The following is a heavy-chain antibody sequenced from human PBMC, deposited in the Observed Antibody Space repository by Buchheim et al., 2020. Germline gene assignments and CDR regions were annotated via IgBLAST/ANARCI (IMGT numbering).Heavy chain of an antibody. V-gene: IGHV4-4*02. Sequence: QVQLQESGPGLVKPSGTLSLTCDVSGGSISSNYWWCWVREPPGMGLEWIGEISHSGSTNYNPSLKSRVTIYVDKSKNKFSLKLTSVTAADTAVYYCARIPYYYYYGLDVWGQGTT. D-gene: IGHD2-21*01. CDR3: ARIPYYYYYGLDV. CDR2: ISHSGST. J-gene: IGHJ6*02. CDR1: GGSISSNYW.